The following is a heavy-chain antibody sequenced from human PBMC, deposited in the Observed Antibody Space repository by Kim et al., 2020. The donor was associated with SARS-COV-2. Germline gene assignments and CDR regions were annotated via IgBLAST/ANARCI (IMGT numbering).Heavy chain of an antibody. CDR1: GFTFSSYA. CDR2: ISYDGSNK. D-gene: IGHD1-26*01. J-gene: IGHJ4*02. V-gene: IGHV3-30-3*01. Sequence: GGSLRLSCAASGFTFSSYAMHWVRQAPGKGLEWVAVISYDGSNKYYADSVKGRFTISRDNSKNTLYLQMNSLRAEDTAVYYCARDRSGSYFDYWGQGTLVPVSS. CDR3: ARDRSGSYFDY.